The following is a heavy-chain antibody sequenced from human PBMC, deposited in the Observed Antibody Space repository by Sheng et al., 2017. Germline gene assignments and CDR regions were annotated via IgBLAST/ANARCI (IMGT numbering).Heavy chain of an antibody. CDR1: GGSFSGYY. V-gene: IGHV4-34*01. Sequence: QVQLQQWGAGLLKPSETLSLTCAVYGGSFSGYYWSWIRQPPGKGLEWIGEINHSGSTNYNPSLKSRVTISVDTSKNQFSLKLSSVTAADTAVYYCARGLSARLDHSSSWYCYGMDVWGQGTTVTV. CDR3: ARGLSARLDHSSSWYCYGMDV. CDR2: INHSGST. J-gene: IGHJ6*02. D-gene: IGHD6-13*01.